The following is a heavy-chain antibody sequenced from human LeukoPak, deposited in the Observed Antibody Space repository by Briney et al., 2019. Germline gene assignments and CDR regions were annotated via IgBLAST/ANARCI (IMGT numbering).Heavy chain of an antibody. CDR1: GFTFSNNY. Sequence: GGSLRLSCAASGFTFSNNYMSWVRQAPGKGLEWVSVIYSGGSTYYADSVKGRFTISRDNSKNTLYLQMNSLRAEDTAVYYCAKDKDGYNPIDFDYWGQGTLVTVSS. CDR3: AKDKDGYNPIDFDY. V-gene: IGHV3-53*01. D-gene: IGHD5-24*01. J-gene: IGHJ4*02. CDR2: IYSGGST.